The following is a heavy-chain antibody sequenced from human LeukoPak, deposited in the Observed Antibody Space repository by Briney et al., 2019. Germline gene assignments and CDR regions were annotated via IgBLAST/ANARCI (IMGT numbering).Heavy chain of an antibody. D-gene: IGHD1-26*01. CDR3: ATVRMGATPFDY. CDR1: GYSFTAYY. J-gene: IGHJ4*02. CDR2: INPNSGGR. Sequence: ASVKVSCKASGYSFTAYYMHWVRQAPGQGLEWMGWINPNSGGRNYAQKFQGRVTMTRDTSISTAYMELSRLRSDDTAAYYCATVRMGATPFDYWGQGTLVTVSS. V-gene: IGHV1-2*02.